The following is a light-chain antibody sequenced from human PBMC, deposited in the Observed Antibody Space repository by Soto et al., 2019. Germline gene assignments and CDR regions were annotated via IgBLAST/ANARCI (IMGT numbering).Light chain of an antibody. CDR1: QSVNRN. Sequence: EIVLTQSPATLSVSPGERATLSFKASQSVNRNLAWYQQKPGQAPRLLIYASSTRATGIPDRFSGSASGTEFTLTISSLQSEDFAVYYCQQYDDWQTFGQGTKVDIK. V-gene: IGKV3-15*01. CDR2: ASS. CDR3: QQYDDWQT. J-gene: IGKJ1*01.